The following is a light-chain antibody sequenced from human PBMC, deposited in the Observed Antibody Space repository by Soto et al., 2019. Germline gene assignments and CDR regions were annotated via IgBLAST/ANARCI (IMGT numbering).Light chain of an antibody. CDR1: QTISSW. CDR3: QQYDDPYT. V-gene: IGKV1-5*01. Sequence: DIQMTQSPSTLSGSVGDRVTITCRASQTISSWLAWYQQKPGKAPKLLIYDASILETGVPSRFSGSGSGTDFALTISSLQPEDIATYYCQQYDDPYTFGQGTKLEIK. CDR2: DAS. J-gene: IGKJ2*01.